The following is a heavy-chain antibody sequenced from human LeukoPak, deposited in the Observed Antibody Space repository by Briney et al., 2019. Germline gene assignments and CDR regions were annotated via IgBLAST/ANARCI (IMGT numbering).Heavy chain of an antibody. J-gene: IGHJ6*03. CDR1: GFTFSNAW. V-gene: IGHV3-15*01. D-gene: IGHD1-26*01. CDR3: TTGSGGVYYYYMDV. Sequence: GGSLRLSCAASGFTFSNAWMSWVRQAPGKGLEWVGRIKSKTDGGTTDYAAPVKGRFTISRDDSKNTLYLQMNSLKTEDTAVYYCTTGSGGVYYYYMDVWGKGTTVTVSS. CDR2: IKSKTDGGTT.